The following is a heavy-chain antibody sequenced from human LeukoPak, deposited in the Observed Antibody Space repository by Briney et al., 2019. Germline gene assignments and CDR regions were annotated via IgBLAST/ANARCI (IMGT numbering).Heavy chain of an antibody. CDR1: GYTFTNYG. D-gene: IGHD5-18*01. Sequence: EASVTVSFMASGYTFTNYGISWVRQAPGQGLEWMGWISAYNGNTNYVQKLQGRVTMTTDTSTSTAYMELRSLRSDDTAVYYCARGTAMSFLYYFDYWGQGTLVTVSS. CDR3: ARGTAMSFLYYFDY. V-gene: IGHV1-18*04. CDR2: ISAYNGNT. J-gene: IGHJ4*02.